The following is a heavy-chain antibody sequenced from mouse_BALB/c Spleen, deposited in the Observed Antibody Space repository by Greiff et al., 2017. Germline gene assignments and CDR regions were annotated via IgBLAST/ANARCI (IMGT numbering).Heavy chain of an antibody. V-gene: IGHV5-6*01. Sequence: EVKLMESGGDLVKPGGSLKLSCAASGFTFSSYCMSWVRQTPDKRLEWVATISSGGSYTYYPASVKGRFTISRDNAKNTLYLQMSSLTSEDTAVYDGASGEGYRAVAYWGQGTLVTVSA. J-gene: IGHJ3*01. D-gene: IGHD2-14*01. CDR3: ASGEGYRAVAY. CDR1: GFTFSSYC. CDR2: ISSGGSYT.